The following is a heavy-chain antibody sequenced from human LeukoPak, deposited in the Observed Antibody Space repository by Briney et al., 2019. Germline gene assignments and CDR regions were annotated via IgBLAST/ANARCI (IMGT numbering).Heavy chain of an antibody. Sequence: SETLSLTCTVSGGSISSGGYYWSWIRQPPGKGLEWIGYIYYTGSTNYNPSLKSRVTISVDASKNQFSLKLSSVTAADTAVYYCASLGSHNWFDPWGQGALVTVSS. CDR1: GGSISSGGYY. V-gene: IGHV4-61*08. J-gene: IGHJ5*02. CDR2: IYYTGST. CDR3: ASLGSHNWFDP. D-gene: IGHD2-15*01.